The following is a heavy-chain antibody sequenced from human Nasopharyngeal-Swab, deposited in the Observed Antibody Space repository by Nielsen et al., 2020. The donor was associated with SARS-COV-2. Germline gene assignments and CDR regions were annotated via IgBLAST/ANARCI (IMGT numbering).Heavy chain of an antibody. J-gene: IGHJ4*02. CDR2: INSDGSST. CDR3: ARYVRTTVDY. CDR1: GFTFSSYW. D-gene: IGHD2/OR15-2a*01. V-gene: IGHV3-74*01. Sequence: GESLKISCAASGFTFSSYWMHWVRQAPGKGLGWVSRINSDGSSTSYADSVKGRFTISRDNAKNTLYLQMNSLRAEDTAVYYCARYVRTTVDYWGQGTLVTVSS.